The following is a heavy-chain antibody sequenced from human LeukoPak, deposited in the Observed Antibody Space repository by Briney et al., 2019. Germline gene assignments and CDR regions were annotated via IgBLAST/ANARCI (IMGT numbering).Heavy chain of an antibody. J-gene: IGHJ5*02. CDR2: ISGSGGST. CDR1: GFTFSSYA. CDR3: AKDGGSVVVVVAADIPLHNLFDP. D-gene: IGHD2-15*01. V-gene: IGHV3-23*01. Sequence: PGGSLRLSCAASGFTFSSYAMSWVRQAPAKGLEWVSAISGSGGSTYYADSVKGRFTISRDNSKYTLYLQMNSLRAEDTAVYYGAKDGGSVVVVVAADIPLHNLFDPWAQGTLVTVSS.